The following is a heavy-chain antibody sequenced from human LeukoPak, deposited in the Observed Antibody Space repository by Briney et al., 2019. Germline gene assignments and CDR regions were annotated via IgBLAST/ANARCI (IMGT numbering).Heavy chain of an antibody. CDR2: ISAYNGNT. D-gene: IGHD6-13*01. J-gene: IGHJ4*02. Sequence: ASVKVSCKASGYTFTSYGISWGRQAPGQGLEWMGWISAYNGNTNYAQKLQGRVTMTTDTSTSTAYMELRSLRSDDTAVYCCARDNRRAVAADRRHFDYWGQGTLVTVSS. CDR1: GYTFTSYG. V-gene: IGHV1-18*01. CDR3: ARDNRRAVAADRRHFDY.